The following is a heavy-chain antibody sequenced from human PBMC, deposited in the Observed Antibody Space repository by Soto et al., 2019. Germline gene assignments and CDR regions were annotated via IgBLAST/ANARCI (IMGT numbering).Heavy chain of an antibody. CDR2: IYYSGST. J-gene: IGHJ5*02. CDR1: GGSISSSSYY. D-gene: IGHD6-19*01. Sequence: SETLSLTCTVSGGSISSSSYYWGWIRQPPGKGLEWIGSIYYSGSTYYNPSLKSRVTISVDTSKNQFSLKLSSVTAADTAVYYCARLPAVHLRFDPWGQGTLVTVSS. V-gene: IGHV4-39*01. CDR3: ARLPAVHLRFDP.